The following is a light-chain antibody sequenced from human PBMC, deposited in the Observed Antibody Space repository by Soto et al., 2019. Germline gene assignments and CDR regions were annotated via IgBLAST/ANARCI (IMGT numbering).Light chain of an antibody. V-gene: IGKV3-11*01. CDR3: QHRSNWPLT. J-gene: IGKJ4*01. CDR2: DAS. Sequence: EIVLTQSPATLSLSPGERATLSCRASQSVSTYLAWYQQKPGQAPRLLIYDASNRATGIPARFSGSGSGTDFTLTISSLEPEDFALYYCQHRSNWPLTFGGGTKVDIX. CDR1: QSVSTY.